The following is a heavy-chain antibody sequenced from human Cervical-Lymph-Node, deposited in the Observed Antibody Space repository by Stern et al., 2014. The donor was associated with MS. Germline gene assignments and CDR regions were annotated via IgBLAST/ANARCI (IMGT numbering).Heavy chain of an antibody. J-gene: IGHJ4*02. V-gene: IGHV4-59*01. D-gene: IGHD2-15*01. CDR2: IYYTGST. CDR1: GGSISSYY. CDR3: ARGLGWGYCSGGKCYLDQ. Sequence: VQLQESGPGLVKPSETLSLTCTVSGGSISSYYWSWIRQPPGKGLEWICYIYYTGSTNYNPALESRFTISVDTSKNQFSLKLTSVTAADTAVYYCARGLGWGYCSGGKCYLDQWGQGTLVTVSS.